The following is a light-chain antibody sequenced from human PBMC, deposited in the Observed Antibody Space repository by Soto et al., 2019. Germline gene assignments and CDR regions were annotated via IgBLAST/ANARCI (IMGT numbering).Light chain of an antibody. CDR1: QSISMW. CDR2: KAS. J-gene: IGKJ4*01. V-gene: IGKV1-5*03. CDR3: LQYNPYPLT. Sequence: DIQMTQSPSTLSASVGDRVTITCRASQSISMWLAWYQQKPGKAPNLLIYKASCLEGGVPSRFSGSASATEFSPTFSSLQPDDFATYFCLQYNPYPLTFGGGTRVEIK.